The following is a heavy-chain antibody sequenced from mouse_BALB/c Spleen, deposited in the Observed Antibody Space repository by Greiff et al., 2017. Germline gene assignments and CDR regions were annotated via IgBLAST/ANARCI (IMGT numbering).Heavy chain of an antibody. V-gene: IGHV2-2*02. J-gene: IGHJ3*01. D-gene: IGHD1-1*01. CDR3: ARDHGYYYGSSTRDWFAY. Sequence: VQLQQSGPGLVQPSQSLSITCTVSGFSLTSYGVHWVRQSPGKGLEWLGVIWSGGSTDYNAAFISRLSISKDNSKSQVFFKMNSLQANDTAIYYCARDHGYYYGSSTRDWFAYWGQGTLVTVSA. CDR1: GFSLTSYG. CDR2: IWSGGST.